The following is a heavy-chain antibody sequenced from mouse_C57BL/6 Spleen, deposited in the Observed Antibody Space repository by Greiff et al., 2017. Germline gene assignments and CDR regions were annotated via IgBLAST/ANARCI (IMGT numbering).Heavy chain of an antibody. J-gene: IGHJ2*01. CDR2: SDPEDGET. V-gene: IGHV14-2*01. Sequence: EVQLQQSGAELVKPGASVKLSCTASGFNINDYYMHWVKQRTEQGLEWIGRSDPEDGETKYAPKFQGKATITVDTSSNTAYRQLSCLTSEDTDVYYCARWDYYGSSYYDWGQGTTLTVSS. D-gene: IGHD1-1*01. CDR3: ARWDYYGSSYYD. CDR1: GFNINDYY.